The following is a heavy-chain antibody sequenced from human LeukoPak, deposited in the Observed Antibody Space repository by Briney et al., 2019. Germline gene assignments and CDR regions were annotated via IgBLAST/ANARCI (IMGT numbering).Heavy chain of an antibody. CDR3: ARAGVAYNYYYYMDV. CDR1: GGSISSYY. CDR2: IYTSGST. J-gene: IGHJ6*03. Sequence: PSETLSLTCTVSGGSISSYYWSWIRQPAGKGLEWIGRIYTSGSTNYNPSLKSRVTISVDKSKNQFSLKLSSVTAADTAVYYCARAGVAYNYYYYMDVWGKGTTVTVSS. V-gene: IGHV4-4*07. D-gene: IGHD2-15*01.